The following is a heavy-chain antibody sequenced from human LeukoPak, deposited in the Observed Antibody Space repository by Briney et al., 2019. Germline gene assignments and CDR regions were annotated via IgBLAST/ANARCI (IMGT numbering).Heavy chain of an antibody. Sequence: EASVKVSCKASGYTFTSYDINWVRQATGQGLEWMGWMNPNSGNTGYAQKFQGRVTITADKSTSTAYMELSSLRSEDTAVYYCARDPQNWNGGRDWFDPWGQGTLVTVSS. V-gene: IGHV1-8*01. CDR3: ARDPQNWNGGRDWFDP. CDR2: MNPNSGNT. J-gene: IGHJ5*02. D-gene: IGHD1-1*01. CDR1: GYTFTSYD.